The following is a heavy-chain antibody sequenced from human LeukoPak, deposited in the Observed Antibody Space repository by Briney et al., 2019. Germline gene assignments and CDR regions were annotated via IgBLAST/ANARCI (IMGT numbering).Heavy chain of an antibody. CDR2: IWYGGSNK. D-gene: IGHD3-10*01. V-gene: IGHV3-30*02. CDR1: GFTFSSYG. CDR3: AKDDRALEVRGVTTN. Sequence: GGSLRLSCAASGFTFSSYGMHWVRQAPGKGLEWVAVIWYGGSNKYYADSVKGRFTISRDNSKNTLYLQMNSLRAEDTAVYYCAKDDRALEVRGVTTNWGQGTLVTVSS. J-gene: IGHJ4*02.